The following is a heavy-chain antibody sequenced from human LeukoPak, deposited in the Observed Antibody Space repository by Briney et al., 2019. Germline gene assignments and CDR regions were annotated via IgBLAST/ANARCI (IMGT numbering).Heavy chain of an antibody. Sequence: GGSLRLSCAASGFTFSSYWMSWVRQAPGKGLEWVAKIKQDGSEKHYVDSVKGRFTISRDNAKNSLYLQMNSLRAEDTAVYYCARGRSMVRAVIEYFDYWGQGTLVTVSS. CDR1: GFTFSSYW. V-gene: IGHV3-7*03. J-gene: IGHJ4*02. D-gene: IGHD3-10*01. CDR3: ARGRSMVRAVIEYFDY. CDR2: IKQDGSEK.